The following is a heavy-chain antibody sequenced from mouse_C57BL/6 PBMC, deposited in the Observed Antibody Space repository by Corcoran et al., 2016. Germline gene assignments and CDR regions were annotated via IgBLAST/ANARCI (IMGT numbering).Heavy chain of an antibody. CDR1: GYTFTDYY. Sequence: EVQLQQSGPELVKPGASVKISCKASGYTFTDYYMNWVKQSHGKSLEWIGDINPNNGGTSYNQKFKGKATLTVDKSSSTAYMELRSLTSEDSAVYYCARGILYSSWFAYWGQGTLVTVSA. V-gene: IGHV1-26*01. CDR2: INPNNGGT. J-gene: IGHJ3*01. CDR3: ARGILYSSWFAY. D-gene: IGHD2-12*01.